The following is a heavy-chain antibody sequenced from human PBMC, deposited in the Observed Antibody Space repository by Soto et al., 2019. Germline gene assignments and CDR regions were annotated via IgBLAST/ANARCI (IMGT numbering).Heavy chain of an antibody. J-gene: IGHJ4*02. CDR2: IIPIFGTA. CDR3: ARDWHRGIRLGGLDY. V-gene: IGHV1-69*12. CDR1: GGTFSSYA. D-gene: IGHD5-12*01. Sequence: QVQLVQSGAEVKKPGSSVKVSCKASGGTFSSYAISWVRQAPGQGLEWMGGIIPIFGTANYAQKFQGRVTITADESTSTDYTELSSLRSEDTAVYYCARDWHRGIRLGGLDYWGQGTLVTVSS.